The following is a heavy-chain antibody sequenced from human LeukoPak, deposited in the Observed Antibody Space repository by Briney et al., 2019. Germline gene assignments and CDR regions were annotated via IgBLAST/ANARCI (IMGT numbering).Heavy chain of an antibody. Sequence: SETLSLTCIVSGGSISSSSYYWGWIRQPPGKGLEWIGEINHSGSTNYNPSLKSRVTISVDTSKNQFSLKLSSVTAADTAVYYCARGIGYDFWSGYYSWFDPWGQGTLVTVSS. J-gene: IGHJ5*02. D-gene: IGHD3-3*01. CDR2: INHSGST. CDR1: GGSISSSSYY. CDR3: ARGIGYDFWSGYYSWFDP. V-gene: IGHV4-39*07.